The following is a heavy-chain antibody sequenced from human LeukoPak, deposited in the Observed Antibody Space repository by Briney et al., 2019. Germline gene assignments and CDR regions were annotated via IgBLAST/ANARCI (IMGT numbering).Heavy chain of an antibody. CDR1: GGSFSGYY. D-gene: IGHD1-1*01. V-gene: IGHV4-34*01. Sequence: SEILSLTCAVYGGSFSGYYWSWIRQPPGKGLEWIGEINHSGSTNYNPSLKSRVTISVDTSKNQFSLKLSSVTAADTAVYYCARSWNGDYFDYWGQGTLVTVSS. J-gene: IGHJ4*02. CDR2: INHSGST. CDR3: ARSWNGDYFDY.